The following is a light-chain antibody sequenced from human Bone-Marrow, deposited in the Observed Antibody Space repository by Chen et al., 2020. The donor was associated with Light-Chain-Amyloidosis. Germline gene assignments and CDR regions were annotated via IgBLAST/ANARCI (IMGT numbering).Light chain of an antibody. CDR2: DVS. Sequence: SYVLTQPSSVSVAPGQTATIACGGNNIGSKSVHWYQQTPGQAPLLVVYDVSARPSGIPERLSGSNSGNTATLTISRVEAGDEADYYCQVWDRSSDRPVFGGGTKLTVL. V-gene: IGLV3-21*02. J-gene: IGLJ3*02. CDR1: NIGSKS. CDR3: QVWDRSSDRPV.